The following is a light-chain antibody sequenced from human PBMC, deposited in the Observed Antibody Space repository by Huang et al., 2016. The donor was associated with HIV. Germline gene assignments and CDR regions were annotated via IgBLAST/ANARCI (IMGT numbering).Light chain of an antibody. CDR3: LQHLSYPPA. CDR1: QEINNY. V-gene: IGKV1-17*03. J-gene: IGKJ5*01. Sequence: DIQMTQSPLAMSSSVGDRVNITCRSNQEINNYLLLFQQKPGKVPKRLIYAASKLPSGVPSRFSGSGSGTEFTLTISNLQPEDFATYYCLQHLSYPPAFGQGTRLEIK. CDR2: AAS.